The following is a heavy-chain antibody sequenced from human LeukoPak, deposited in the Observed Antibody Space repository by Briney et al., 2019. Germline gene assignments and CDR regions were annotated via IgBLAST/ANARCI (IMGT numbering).Heavy chain of an antibody. Sequence: ASVKVSCKASGYTFTSYGISWVRQAPGQGLEWMGGIIPIFGTANYAQKFQGRVTITTDESTSTAYMELSSLRSEDTAVYYCARYSPSTGYSSSWPLPWFDPWGQGTLVTVSS. CDR1: GYTFTSYG. CDR3: ARYSPSTGYSSSWPLPWFDP. D-gene: IGHD6-13*01. V-gene: IGHV1-69*05. J-gene: IGHJ5*02. CDR2: IIPIFGTA.